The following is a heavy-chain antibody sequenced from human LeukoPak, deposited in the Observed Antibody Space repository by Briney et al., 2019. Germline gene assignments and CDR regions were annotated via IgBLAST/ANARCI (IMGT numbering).Heavy chain of an antibody. J-gene: IGHJ4*02. CDR3: ASSALRFWSGYYPV. V-gene: IGHV4-34*01. CDR1: GFTFSSYA. CDR2: INHSGST. Sequence: GSLRLSCAASGFTFSSYATHWVRQAPGKGLEWIGEINHSGSTNYNPSLKSRVTISVDTSKNQFSLKLSSVTAADTAVYYCASSALRFWSGYYPVWGQGTLVTVSS. D-gene: IGHD3-3*01.